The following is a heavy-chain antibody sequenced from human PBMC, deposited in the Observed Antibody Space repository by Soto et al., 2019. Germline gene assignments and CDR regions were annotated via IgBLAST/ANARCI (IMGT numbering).Heavy chain of an antibody. CDR2: ISGSGGST. CDR3: AKDRRYYYDSSGYWAY. D-gene: IGHD3-22*01. V-gene: IGHV3-23*01. J-gene: IGHJ4*02. Sequence: GGSLRLSCAASGFTFSSYAMSWVRQAPGEWLEWVSAISGSGGSTYYADSVKGRFTISRDNSKNTLYLQMNSLRAEDTAVYYCAKDRRYYYDSSGYWAYWGQGTLVTVSS. CDR1: GFTFSSYA.